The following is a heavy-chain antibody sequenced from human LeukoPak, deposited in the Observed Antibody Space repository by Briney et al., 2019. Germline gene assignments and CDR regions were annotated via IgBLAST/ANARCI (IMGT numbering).Heavy chain of an antibody. CDR1: GYTFTSYG. CDR3: ARLYYYASSGYDALDI. Sequence: GASVKVSCKTSGYTFTSYGINWVRQVTGQGLEWVGGMDGNSGKTAYAQNFLGRVTITRNTSISTAYMELSSLRSEDTAVYYCARLYYYASSGYDALDIWGQGTMVAVSS. D-gene: IGHD3-22*01. J-gene: IGHJ3*02. V-gene: IGHV1-8*01. CDR2: MDGNSGKT.